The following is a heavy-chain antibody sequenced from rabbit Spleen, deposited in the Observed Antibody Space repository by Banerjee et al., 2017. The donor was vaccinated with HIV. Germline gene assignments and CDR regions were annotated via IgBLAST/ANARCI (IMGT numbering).Heavy chain of an antibody. V-gene: IGHV1S45*01. D-gene: IGHD1-1*01. CDR2: IYADSSGST. CDR3: ARDPAYSSGSGSAIPYL. CDR1: GFSFSGSYW. J-gene: IGHJ4*01. Sequence: QQQLEESGGGLVKPGGTLTLTCTASGFSFSGSYWIYWVRQAPGKGLEWVGCIYADSSGSTYYASWAKGRFTISKTSSTTVTLQMTSLTVADTATYFCARDPAYSSGSGSAIPYLWGPGTLVTVS.